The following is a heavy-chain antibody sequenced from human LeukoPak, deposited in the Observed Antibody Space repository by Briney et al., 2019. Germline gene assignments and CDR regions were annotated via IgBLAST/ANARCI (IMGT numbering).Heavy chain of an antibody. Sequence: SETLSLTCTVSGGSIRSSYYYWGWIRQPPGKGLEWIGSIYDSGSTYYNPSLKSRVTISVDTSKNQFSLKMSYVTAADTAMYYCARERSGSYYRWYFDLWGRGTLVTVSS. D-gene: IGHD1-26*01. V-gene: IGHV4-39*07. CDR1: GGSIRSSYYY. J-gene: IGHJ2*01. CDR2: IYDSGST. CDR3: ARERSGSYYRWYFDL.